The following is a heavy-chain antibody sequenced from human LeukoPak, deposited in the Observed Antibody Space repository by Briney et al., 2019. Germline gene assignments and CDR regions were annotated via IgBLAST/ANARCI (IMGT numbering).Heavy chain of an antibody. J-gene: IGHJ4*02. D-gene: IGHD6-13*01. Sequence: SETLSLTCTVSGGSIGSYYWSWIRQPPGKGLEWIGYIYYSGSTNYNPSLKSRVTISVDTSKNQFSLKLSSVTAADTAVYYCARQRSSWYRVIDYWGQGTLVTVSS. CDR2: IYYSGST. V-gene: IGHV4-59*08. CDR1: GGSIGSYY. CDR3: ARQRSSWYRVIDY.